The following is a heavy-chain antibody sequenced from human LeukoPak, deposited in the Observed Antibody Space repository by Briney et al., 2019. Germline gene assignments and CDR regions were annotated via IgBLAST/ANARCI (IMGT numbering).Heavy chain of an antibody. CDR3: ARGRVTMVRGPPYYYYGMDV. J-gene: IGHJ6*02. D-gene: IGHD3-10*01. V-gene: IGHV5-51*01. CDR1: GYSFTSYW. Sequence: GESLKISCKGSGYSFTSYWIGWVRQMPGKGLEWMGIIYPGDSDTRYSPSFQGQVTISADKSTSTAYMELSSLRSEDTAVYYCARGRVTMVRGPPYYYYGMDVWGQGTTVTVSS. CDR2: IYPGDSDT.